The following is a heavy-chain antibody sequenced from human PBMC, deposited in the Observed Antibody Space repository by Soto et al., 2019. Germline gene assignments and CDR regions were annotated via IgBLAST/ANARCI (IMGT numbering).Heavy chain of an antibody. CDR2: IIPIPGTA. Sequence: QVQLVQSGAEVKKPGSSVKVSCKASGGTFGSYAISWVRQAPGQGLEWMGGIIPIPGTANYAQKFQGRVTIAADESTSTAYMELSSLTSEDTAVYYCARSQGSSTSVEIDYYYYYGMGVWGQGTMVTVSS. CDR3: ARSQGSSTSVEIDYYYYYGMGV. J-gene: IGHJ6*02. D-gene: IGHD2-2*01. CDR1: GGTFGSYA. V-gene: IGHV1-69*01.